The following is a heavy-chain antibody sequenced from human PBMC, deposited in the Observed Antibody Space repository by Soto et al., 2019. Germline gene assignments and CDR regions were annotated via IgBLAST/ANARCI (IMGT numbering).Heavy chain of an antibody. V-gene: IGHV4-30-4*01. CDR1: GGSISSGDYY. CDR2: IYYSGST. D-gene: IGHD5-18*01. CDR3: ARARDTTSPGYFDY. J-gene: IGHJ4*02. Sequence: SETLSLTCTVSGGSISSGDYYWSWIRQPPGKGLEWIGYIYYSGSTYYNPSLKSRVTISVDTSKNQFSLKLSSVTAADTAVYYCARARDTTSPGYFDYWGQGTLVTVSS.